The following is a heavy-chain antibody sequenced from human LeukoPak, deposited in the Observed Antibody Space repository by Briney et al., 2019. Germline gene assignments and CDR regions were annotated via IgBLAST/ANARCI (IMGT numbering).Heavy chain of an antibody. CDR2: IIPIFGTA. Sequence: SVKVFWKASGGTFSSYAISCVRQAPGQRLEWMGGIIPIFGTANYAQKFQGRVTITADESTSKAYMELSSLRSEDTVFFFKQKTAYDILTGYYFGWFDPWGQGTLVTVSS. J-gene: IGHJ5*02. CDR1: GGTFSSYA. CDR3: QKTAYDILTGYYFGWFDP. V-gene: IGHV1-69*13. D-gene: IGHD3-9*01.